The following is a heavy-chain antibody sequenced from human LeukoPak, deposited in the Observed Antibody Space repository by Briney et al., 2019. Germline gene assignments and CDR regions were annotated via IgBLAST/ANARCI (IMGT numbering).Heavy chain of an antibody. CDR1: GFTFSDYY. D-gene: IGHD5-18*01. Sequence: PGGSLRLSCAASGFTFSDYYMSWIRQAPGKGLEWVSYISSSSSYTNYADSVKGRFTTSRDNAKNSLYLQMNSLRAEDTAVYYWARGYSYGPTDYGGQGTLVTVSS. CDR2: ISSSSSYT. CDR3: ARGYSYGPTDY. J-gene: IGHJ4*02. V-gene: IGHV3-11*06.